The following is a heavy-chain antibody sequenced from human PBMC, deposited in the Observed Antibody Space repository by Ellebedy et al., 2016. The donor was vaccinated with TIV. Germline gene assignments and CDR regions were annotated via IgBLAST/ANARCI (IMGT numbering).Heavy chain of an antibody. D-gene: IGHD2-8*01. J-gene: IGHJ4*02. Sequence: PSETLSLTCAVSGDSISGSNWWSWVRQAPGKGLEWVANIKQDGSEKNYVDSVKGRFTISRDNAKNSLSLQMNSLRAEDTAVYYCAREAINYGTNSYYFDYWGQGTLVAVSS. CDR3: AREAINYGTNSYYFDY. CDR1: GDSISGSNW. V-gene: IGHV3-7*01. CDR2: IKQDGSEK.